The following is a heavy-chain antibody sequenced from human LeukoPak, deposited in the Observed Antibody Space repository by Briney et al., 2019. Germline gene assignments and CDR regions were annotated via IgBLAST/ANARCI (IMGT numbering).Heavy chain of an antibody. Sequence: SETLSLTCTVSGGSISSSSYYWGWIRQPPGKGLEWIGSIYYSGSTYYNPSLKSRVTISVDTSKNQFSLKLSSVTAADTAVYYCARLEVPVAGTWGQGTLVTVSS. CDR2: IYYSGST. D-gene: IGHD6-19*01. J-gene: IGHJ5*02. CDR1: GGSISSSSYY. CDR3: ARLEVPVAGT. V-gene: IGHV4-39*01.